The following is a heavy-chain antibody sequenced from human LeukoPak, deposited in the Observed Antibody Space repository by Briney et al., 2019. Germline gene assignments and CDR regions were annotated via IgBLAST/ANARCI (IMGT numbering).Heavy chain of an antibody. V-gene: IGHV1-2*02. D-gene: IGHD5-18*01. CDR2: INPNSGGT. CDR3: ARVAGTAMLEFDP. J-gene: IGHJ5*02. CDR1: GYTFTGYY. Sequence: ASVKVSCKASGYTFTGYYMHWVRQAPGQGLEWMGWINPNSGGTNYAQKFQGRVTMTRDTSISTAYMELSRLRSDDTAVYYCARVAGTAMLEFDPWGQGTLVTVSS.